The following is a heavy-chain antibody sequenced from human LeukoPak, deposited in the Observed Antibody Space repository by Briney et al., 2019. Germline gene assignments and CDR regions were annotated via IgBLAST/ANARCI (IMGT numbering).Heavy chain of an antibody. CDR2: INQDGSET. V-gene: IGHV3-7*01. D-gene: IGHD2-21*02. CDR3: ARWAGRCGGDCQSEDP. Sequence: PGGSLRLSCVGSGFTFSTSWKHWVRQAPGKGPEYVAYINQDGSETNYVDSVKGRFTISRDNTRNSLFLQMYSLRDEDTAIYYCARWAGRCGGDCQSEDPWGLGTLVIVSS. CDR1: GFTFSTSW. J-gene: IGHJ5*02.